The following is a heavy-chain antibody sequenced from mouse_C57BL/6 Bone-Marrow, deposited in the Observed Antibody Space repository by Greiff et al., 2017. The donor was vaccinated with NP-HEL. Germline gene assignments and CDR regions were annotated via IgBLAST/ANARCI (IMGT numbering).Heavy chain of an antibody. V-gene: IGHV5-6*01. CDR2: ISSGGSYT. CDR3: ARQDFAY. CDR1: GFTFSSYG. Sequence: EVMLVESGGDLVKPGGSLKLSCAASGFTFSSYGMSWVRQTPDKRLEWVATISSGGSYTYYPDSVKGRFTISRDNAKNTLYLQMSSLKSEDTAMYYCARQDFAYWGQGTLVTVSA. J-gene: IGHJ3*01.